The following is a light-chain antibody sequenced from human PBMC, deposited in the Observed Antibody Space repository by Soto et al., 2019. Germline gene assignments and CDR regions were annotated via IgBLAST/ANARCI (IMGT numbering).Light chain of an antibody. J-gene: IGKJ1*01. CDR3: QHYNSYSEA. V-gene: IGKV1-5*03. Sequence: DIQMTQSPSTLSGSVGDRVTITCRASQTISSWLAWYQQKPGKAPKLLIYKASTLKSGVPSRFSGSGSGTDFTLTISSLQPDDFAPYYCQHYNSYSEAFGQGTQVELK. CDR1: QTISSW. CDR2: KAS.